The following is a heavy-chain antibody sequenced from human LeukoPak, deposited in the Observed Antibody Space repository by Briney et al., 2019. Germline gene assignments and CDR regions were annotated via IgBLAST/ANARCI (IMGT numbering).Heavy chain of an antibody. CDR3: AKGESYCSSTSCYTIHDY. CDR2: LDSSGNN. V-gene: IGHV4-4*07. J-gene: IGHJ4*02. D-gene: IGHD2-2*02. CDR1: GGSISSHY. Sequence: SETLSLTCTVSGGSISSHYWSWIRQPAGKGLEWIGHLDSSGNNNYNPSLESRVAISLDTSKNQFSLKVKSVTVADTAVYYCAKGESYCSSTSCYTIHDYWGQGTLVTVSS.